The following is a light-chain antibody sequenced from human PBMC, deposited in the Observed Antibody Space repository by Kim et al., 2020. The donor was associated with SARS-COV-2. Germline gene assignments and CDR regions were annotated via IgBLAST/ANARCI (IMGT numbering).Light chain of an antibody. CDR2: TND. V-gene: IGLV1-44*01. CDR1: STNSGSNT. J-gene: IGLJ3*02. Sequence: QRVIISFAGSSTNSGSNTINWYQQLQGAALKLHISTNDNRPPGATDRFSGSKSGTCASPAISGIQSEDEAEDYCSTRDDRLNGPVFGAGTQLTVL. CDR3: STRDDRLNGPV.